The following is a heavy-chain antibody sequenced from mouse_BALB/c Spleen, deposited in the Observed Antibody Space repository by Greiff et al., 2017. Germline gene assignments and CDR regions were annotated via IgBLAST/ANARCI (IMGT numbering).Heavy chain of an antibody. J-gene: IGHJ2*01. CDR2: IWGDGST. CDR3: ARAPSSSGDFDY. Sequence: VQLQQSGPGLVAPSQSLSITCTVSGFSLTGYGVNWVRQPPGKGLEWLGMIWGDGSTDYNSALKSRLSISKDNSKSQVFLKMNSLQTDDTARYYCARAPSSSGDFDYWGQGTTLTVSS. V-gene: IGHV2-6-7*01. D-gene: IGHD4-1*01. CDR1: GFSLTGYG.